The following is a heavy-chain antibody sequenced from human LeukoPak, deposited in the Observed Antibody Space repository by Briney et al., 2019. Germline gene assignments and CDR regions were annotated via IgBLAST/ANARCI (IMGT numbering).Heavy chain of an antibody. D-gene: IGHD6-13*01. J-gene: IGHJ1*01. Sequence: GASVKVSCKASGYTFTGYYMHWVRQAPGQGLEWMGWINPNNGGTNYAQKFQGWVTMTRDTSISTAYMELSRQRSDDTAVYYCARDPGSSWYTYNTLQYFQHWGQGTLVTVSS. CDR2: INPNNGGT. CDR3: ARDPGSSWYTYNTLQYFQH. CDR1: GYTFTGYY. V-gene: IGHV1-2*04.